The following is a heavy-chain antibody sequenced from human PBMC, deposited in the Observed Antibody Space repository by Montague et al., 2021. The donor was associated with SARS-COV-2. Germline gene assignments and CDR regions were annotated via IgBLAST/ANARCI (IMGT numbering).Heavy chain of an antibody. CDR2: IDTSTGT. CDR3: ARHRPESGTISAGVLGLFATVERCASGMDV. Sequence: TLSLTCTVSGASITSGNTFWTWMPQADGRGLDWIRQIDTSTGTSSNPSLKTPVTILTDTSKNHFSLKLTSVTAAATDLYSCARHRPESGTISAGVLGLFATVERCASGMDVWGQGTTVTVSS. D-gene: IGHD5-24*01. CDR1: GASITSGNTF. J-gene: IGHJ6*02. V-gene: IGHV4-61*09.